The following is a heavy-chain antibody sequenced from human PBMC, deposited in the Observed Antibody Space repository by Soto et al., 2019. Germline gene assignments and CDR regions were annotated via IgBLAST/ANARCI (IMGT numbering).Heavy chain of an antibody. D-gene: IGHD3-22*01. CDR1: GGTFSKYA. V-gene: IGHV1-69*01. Sequence: QVQLVQSGAEMKQPGASVRVSCKASGGTFSKYAFSWVRQAPGQGLEWLGGTIPMFGTPNYAQKFQGRVAISADESTATVYMELSSLRSEDTAVYFCARPLRDRNYCYGMAVWGQGTRVTVSS. CDR2: TIPMFGTP. J-gene: IGHJ6*02. CDR3: ARPLRDRNYCYGMAV.